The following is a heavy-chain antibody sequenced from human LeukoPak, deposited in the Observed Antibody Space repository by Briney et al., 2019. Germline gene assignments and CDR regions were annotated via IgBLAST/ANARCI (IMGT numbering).Heavy chain of an antibody. CDR2: INGSGANT. CDR3: AKDVRGYNRPFDY. V-gene: IGHV3-23*01. Sequence: GGSLRLSCAASGFTFGSCAMNWVRQAPGKGLEWLSSINGSGANTYYADSVEGRFTISSDNSQNTLYLQMNSLRAEDTAVYYCAKDVRGYNRPFDYWGQGTLVTVSS. J-gene: IGHJ4*02. D-gene: IGHD3-10*02. CDR1: GFTFGSCA.